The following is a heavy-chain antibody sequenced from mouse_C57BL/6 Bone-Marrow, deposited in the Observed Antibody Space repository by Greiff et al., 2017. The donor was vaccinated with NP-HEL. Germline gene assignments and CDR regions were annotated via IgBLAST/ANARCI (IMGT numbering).Heavy chain of an antibody. CDR2: IRSKSNNYAT. V-gene: IGHV10-1*01. J-gene: IGHJ2*01. CDR1: GFSFNTYA. Sequence: EVQLVESGGGLVQPKGSLKLSCAASGFSFNTYAMNWVRQAPGKGLEWVARIRSKSNNYATYYADSVKDRFTISRDDSESMLYLQMNNLKTEDTAMYYCVRADYGYDGYYFDYWGQGTTLTVSS. D-gene: IGHD2-2*01. CDR3: VRADYGYDGYYFDY.